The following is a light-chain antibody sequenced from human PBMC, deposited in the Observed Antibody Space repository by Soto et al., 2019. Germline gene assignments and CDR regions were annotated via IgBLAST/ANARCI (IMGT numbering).Light chain of an antibody. CDR2: TAS. Sequence: DIQMTQSPSSLSASVGDRVTITCRASQNIRGHLVWYQQKPGRAPELLIYTASSLESGVPSRFSDSGSGTDFSLTINSLQPEDSAIYYCQQSYEAPPTFGQGTKVDIK. J-gene: IGKJ1*01. V-gene: IGKV1-39*01. CDR1: QNIRGH. CDR3: QQSYEAPPT.